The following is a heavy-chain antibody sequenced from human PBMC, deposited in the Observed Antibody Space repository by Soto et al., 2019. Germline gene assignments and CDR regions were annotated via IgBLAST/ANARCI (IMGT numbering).Heavy chain of an antibody. CDR3: AKEGLVPSAHRPNDAFDI. D-gene: IGHD2-2*01. CDR2: ISYDGSNK. Sequence: VQLVASGGGVVQPGRSLRLSCAASGFTFSSYGMHWVRQAPGKGLEWGAVISYDGSNKYYADSVKGRFTISRDNSKNPLYLQMNSRRADDTAVYYCAKEGLVPSAHRPNDAFDIWVQGTTVTVSS. J-gene: IGHJ3*02. V-gene: IGHV3-30*18. CDR1: GFTFSSYG.